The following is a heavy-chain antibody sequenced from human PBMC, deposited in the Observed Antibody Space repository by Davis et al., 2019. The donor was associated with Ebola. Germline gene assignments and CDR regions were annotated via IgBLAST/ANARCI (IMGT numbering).Heavy chain of an antibody. D-gene: IGHD1-7*01. CDR2: IWYDGSNK. V-gene: IGHV3-33*01. CDR1: GFTFSSYG. J-gene: IGHJ4*02. CDR3: ARDSELELLSYYFDY. Sequence: GESLKISCAASGFTFSSYGMHWVRQAPGKGLEWVAVIWYDGSNKYYADSVRSRFTISRDNAKNSLYLQMNSLRDEDTAVYYCARDSELELLSYYFDYWGQGTLVTVSS.